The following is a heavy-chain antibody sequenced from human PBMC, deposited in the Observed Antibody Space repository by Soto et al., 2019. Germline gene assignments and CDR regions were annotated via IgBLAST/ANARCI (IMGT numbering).Heavy chain of an antibody. CDR3: ARGVGAYYFDD. CDR1: GGTFSTYA. Sequence: QVQLVQSGAEVKKPGSSVKVSCKASGGTFSTYAITWVRQAPGQGLEWLGGIIPIFGTTDYARKFQGRVTITAAESTSTVFIELSSLTSEDTAVYYGARGVGAYYFDDWGQGTLVTVSS. D-gene: IGHD1-26*01. J-gene: IGHJ4*02. CDR2: IIPIFGTT. V-gene: IGHV1-69*01.